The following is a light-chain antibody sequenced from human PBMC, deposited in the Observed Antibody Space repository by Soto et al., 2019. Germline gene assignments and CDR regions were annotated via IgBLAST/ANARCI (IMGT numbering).Light chain of an antibody. CDR2: EGN. V-gene: IGLV2-23*01. CDR1: SSDVGSYNL. J-gene: IGLJ3*02. CDR3: CSFATSGTWV. Sequence: QSVLTQPASVSGSPGQSITISCTGTSSDVGSYNLVSWYQQHPGKAPKLMISEGNKRPSGISNRFSGSKSGNTASLTISGLQAEDEADYYRCSFATSGTWVFGGGTKLTVL.